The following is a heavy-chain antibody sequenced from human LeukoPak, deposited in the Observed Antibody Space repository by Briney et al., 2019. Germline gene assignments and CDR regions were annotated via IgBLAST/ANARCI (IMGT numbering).Heavy chain of an antibody. J-gene: IGHJ4*02. CDR2: IYYSGST. Sequence: PSETLSLTCTVSGGSISTYYWSWIRQPPGKGLEWIGYIYYSGSTNYNPSLKSRVTISVDTSKNQFSLRLSSVTAADTAVYYCARGMSATSGYLELEYWGQGALVTVST. D-gene: IGHD3-22*01. V-gene: IGHV4-59*01. CDR3: ARGMSATSGYLELEY. CDR1: GGSISTYY.